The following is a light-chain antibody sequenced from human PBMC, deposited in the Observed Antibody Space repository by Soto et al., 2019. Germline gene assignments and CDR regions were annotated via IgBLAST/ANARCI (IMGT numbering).Light chain of an antibody. CDR1: SSDVGDYNY. CDR2: DVS. J-gene: IGLJ1*01. V-gene: IGLV2-14*01. CDR3: SSYTSSSRYV. Sequence: QSVLTQPASVSGSPGHSITISCTGTSSDVGDYNYVSWYQQHPGKAPKFMIYDVSIRPSGVSNRFSGSKSGNTASLTISGLQAEDEADYYCSSYTSSSRYVFGTGTKVTVL.